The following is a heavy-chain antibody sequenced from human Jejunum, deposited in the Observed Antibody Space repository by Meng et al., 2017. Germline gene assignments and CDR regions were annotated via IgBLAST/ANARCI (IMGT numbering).Heavy chain of an antibody. CDR2: IYRDGTT. CDR1: GFTFSSYA. J-gene: IGHJ3*01. CDR3: VTGGHYFGT. D-gene: IGHD3-10*01. V-gene: IGHV3-23*03. Sequence: EVQLVESGGGLVKPGRSLRLSCAASGFTFSSYAMNWVRQAPGKGLEWVSSIYRDGTTYYADSVKGRFAISRDTSKNTLSLQMSSLRHEDTALYYCVTGGHYFGTWGQGTMVTVSS.